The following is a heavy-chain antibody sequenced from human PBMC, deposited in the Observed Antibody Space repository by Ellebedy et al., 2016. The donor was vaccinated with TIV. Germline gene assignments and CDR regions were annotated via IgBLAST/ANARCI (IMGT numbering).Heavy chain of an antibody. V-gene: IGHV4-38-2*02. J-gene: IGHJ4*02. Sequence: SETLSLTXTVSGDSLSRGYYWGWIRQTPGRGLEWIASMFHSGSTYYNPSLKSRVTISVDTSRNQMSLKVTSVTAADTAIYYCARMTSRGFSTPAYWGRGILVTVSS. CDR2: MFHSGST. D-gene: IGHD5-12*01. CDR3: ARMTSRGFSTPAY. CDR1: GDSLSRGYY.